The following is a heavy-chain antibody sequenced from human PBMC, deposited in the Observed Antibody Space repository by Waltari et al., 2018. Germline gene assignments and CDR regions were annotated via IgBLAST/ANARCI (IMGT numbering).Heavy chain of an antibody. CDR2: SYTSGSP. CDR3: ARDIDWPPYNWFDP. J-gene: IGHJ5*02. CDR1: GGSISSSY. V-gene: IGHV4-4*07. D-gene: IGHD3-9*01. Sequence: QVQLQESGPGLVKPSETLSLTCTVSGGSISSSYWSWIRQPAGKGLEWVGRSYTSGSPSYNPSRRGRVTVSVDTSKNQFSLKLNSVTAADTAVYYCARDIDWPPYNWFDPWGQGTLVTVSS.